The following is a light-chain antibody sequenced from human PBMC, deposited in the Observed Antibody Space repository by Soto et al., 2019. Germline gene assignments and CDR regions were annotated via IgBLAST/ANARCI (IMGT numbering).Light chain of an antibody. CDR2: CPS. J-gene: IGKJ1*01. Sequence: EIVLTQSPGTLSLSPGERATLSCRASESVSSYYIAWYQHKPGQAPRLLIYCPSTRATGIPDRFSDSGSGTEFTLSIRRLEPEDSALYYCQQYTDSPLTFGQGTKVEIK. CDR3: QQYTDSPLT. V-gene: IGKV3-20*01. CDR1: ESVSSYY.